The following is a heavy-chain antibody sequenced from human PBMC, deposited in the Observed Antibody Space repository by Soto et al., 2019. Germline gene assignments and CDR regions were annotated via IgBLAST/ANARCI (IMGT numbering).Heavy chain of an antibody. CDR2: INHSGST. V-gene: IGHV4-34*01. D-gene: IGHD2-21*02. CDR1: GGSFSGYY. J-gene: IGHJ4*02. Sequence: SETLSLTCAVYGGSFSGYYWSWIRQPPGKGLEWIGEINHSGSTTNNPSLKSRVTISVDTSKNQFSLKRSTVTAADTAVYYCARGGVVTADRFPFDYWGQGTLVTVSS. CDR3: ARGGVVTADRFPFDY.